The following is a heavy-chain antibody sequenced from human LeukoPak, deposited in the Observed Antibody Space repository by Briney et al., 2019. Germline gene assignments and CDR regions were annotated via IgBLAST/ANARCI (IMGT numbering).Heavy chain of an antibody. CDR2: INHSGST. D-gene: IGHD3-16*02. CDR1: GGSISSGDYY. V-gene: IGHV4-39*07. Sequence: SETLSLTCTVSGGSISSGDYYWSWIRQPPGKGLEWIVEINHSGSTNYNPSLKSRVTISVDTSKNQFSLKLSSVTAADTAVYYCARGRGGSYRYTGDYWGQGTLVTVSS. CDR3: ARGRGGSYRYTGDY. J-gene: IGHJ4*02.